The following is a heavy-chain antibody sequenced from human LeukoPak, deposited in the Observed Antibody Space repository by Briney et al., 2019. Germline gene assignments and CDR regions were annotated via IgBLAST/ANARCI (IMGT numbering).Heavy chain of an antibody. D-gene: IGHD6-13*01. J-gene: IGHJ4*01. Sequence: PGGSLRLSCAASGFTFSSYSINWVRQAPGKGLEWVSSISSDSNYIYYADSVKGRFTISRDNAKNSLFLQMNSLRAEDTAVYYCGAQEGRWPGYFDYWGQGTLVTVSS. V-gene: IGHV3-21*01. CDR2: ISSDSNYI. CDR3: GAQEGRWPGYFDY. CDR1: GFTFSSYS.